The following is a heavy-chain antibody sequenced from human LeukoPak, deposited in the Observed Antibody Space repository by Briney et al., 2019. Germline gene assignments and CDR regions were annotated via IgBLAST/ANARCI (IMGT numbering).Heavy chain of an antibody. D-gene: IGHD6-13*01. Sequence: PGGSLRLSCAASGFSFSAYGVHWVRQAPGKGLEWVAVIWYDGSSKDYADSVKGRFTLSRDNSKNTLYLQMNSLTVEGTTVYYCARSQSSSLIDYWGQGTLVTVSS. J-gene: IGHJ4*02. V-gene: IGHV3-33*01. CDR1: GFSFSAYG. CDR3: ARSQSSSLIDY. CDR2: IWYDGSSK.